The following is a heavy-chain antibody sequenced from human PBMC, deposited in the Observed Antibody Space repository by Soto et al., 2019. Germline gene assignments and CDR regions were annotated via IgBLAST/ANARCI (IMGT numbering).Heavy chain of an antibody. Sequence: GGSLRLSCAASGITFSSAWMNWVRQAPGKGLEWVGRIKSKFDGGTTDYAAPVKGRFIISRDDSETTLFLQMNSLKTEDTAVYYCTTVGSAWYVAYWGQGTLVTVSS. V-gene: IGHV3-15*01. D-gene: IGHD6-19*01. CDR1: GITFSSAW. J-gene: IGHJ4*02. CDR2: IKSKFDGGTT. CDR3: TTVGSAWYVAY.